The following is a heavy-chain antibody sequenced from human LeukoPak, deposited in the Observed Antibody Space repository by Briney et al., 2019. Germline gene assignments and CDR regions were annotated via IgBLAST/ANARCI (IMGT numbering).Heavy chain of an antibody. CDR2: ISTRDGRR. J-gene: IGHJ3*02. CDR3: ARDYYDIIGSEYDTFAI. Sequence: ASVKVSCKASGYTFTGYYMHWVRQAPGQGLEWMGWISTRDGRRHYAQNVQGRVTMTTDTSTSTVYMELTRLTSDDTAMYYCARDYYDIIGSEYDTFAIWGQGTMVTVSS. D-gene: IGHD3-16*01. CDR1: GYTFTGYY. V-gene: IGHV1-18*04.